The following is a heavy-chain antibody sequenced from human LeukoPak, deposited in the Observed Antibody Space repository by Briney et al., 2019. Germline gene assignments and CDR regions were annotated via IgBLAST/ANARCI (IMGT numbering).Heavy chain of an antibody. D-gene: IGHD2-2*01. CDR3: ARGYCSSTSCPLDWFDP. Sequence: PSETLSLTCTVSGGSISSGDYYWRWIRQPPGKGLECIGYIYCSGSTYYNPSLKSRVTISVDTSKNQFSLKLSSVTAADTAVYYCARGYCSSTSCPLDWFDPWGQGTLVTVSS. CDR1: GGSISSGDYY. CDR2: IYCSGST. J-gene: IGHJ5*02. V-gene: IGHV4-30-4*08.